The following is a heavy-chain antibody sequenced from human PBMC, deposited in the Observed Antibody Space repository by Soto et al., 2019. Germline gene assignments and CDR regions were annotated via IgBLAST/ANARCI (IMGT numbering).Heavy chain of an antibody. D-gene: IGHD5-18*01. Sequence: PGGSLRLSCAASGFTVSSNYMSWVRQAPGKGLEWVSVIYSGGSTYYADSVKGRFTISRDNSKNTLYLQMNSLRAEDTAVYYCARDPSIVDTAMGLYYYYGMDVWGQGTTVTVSS. CDR1: GFTVSSNY. J-gene: IGHJ6*02. V-gene: IGHV3-66*01. CDR3: ARDPSIVDTAMGLYYYYGMDV. CDR2: IYSGGST.